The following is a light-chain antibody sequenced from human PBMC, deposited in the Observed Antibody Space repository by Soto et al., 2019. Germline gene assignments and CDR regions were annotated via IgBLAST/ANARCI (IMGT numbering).Light chain of an antibody. CDR2: DAS. J-gene: IGKJ2*01. Sequence: DIQMTQSPSSLSASVGDRVTITCQASQDIANYVNWYQQKPGKAPDLLIHDASDLETGVPSRFSGSVSGTDFTFSISHLQPEDVATYYCQQYDNLPYTFGQGTKLEIK. CDR3: QQYDNLPYT. V-gene: IGKV1-33*01. CDR1: QDIANY.